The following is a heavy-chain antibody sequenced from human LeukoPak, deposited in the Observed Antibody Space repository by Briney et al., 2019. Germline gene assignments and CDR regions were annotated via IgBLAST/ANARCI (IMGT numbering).Heavy chain of an antibody. V-gene: IGHV1-18*01. CDR2: ISSYNGNT. J-gene: IGHJ5*02. CDR1: GYTFTSYG. Sequence: EASVKVSCKASGYTFTSYGISWVRQAPGQGLEWMGWISSYNGNTNYAQKLQGRVTMTTDTSTSTAYMELRSLRSDDTAVYYCARDRGGPYSGSYFDWGNFYWFDPWGQGTLVTVSS. CDR3: ARDRGGPYSGSYFDWGNFYWFDP. D-gene: IGHD1-26*01.